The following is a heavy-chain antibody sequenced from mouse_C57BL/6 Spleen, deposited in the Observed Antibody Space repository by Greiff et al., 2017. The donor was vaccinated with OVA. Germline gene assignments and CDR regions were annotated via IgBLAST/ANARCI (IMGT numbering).Heavy chain of an antibody. D-gene: IGHD3-3*01. J-gene: IGHJ3*01. CDR3: SRERGYSYAWFAY. CDR1: GYTFTDSY. Sequence: VQLQQSGPELVKPGASVKISCKASGYTFTDSYMNWVKQSPGKSLEWIGDINPKNGGTSYNQKFKGKATLTVDKSSSTAYMELRSLTSEDSAVYYCSRERGYSYAWFAYWGQGTLVTVSA. CDR2: INPKNGGT. V-gene: IGHV1-26*01.